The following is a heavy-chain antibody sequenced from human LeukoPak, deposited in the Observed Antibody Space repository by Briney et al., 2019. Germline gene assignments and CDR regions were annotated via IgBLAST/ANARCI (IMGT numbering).Heavy chain of an antibody. CDR1: GGSISSSSYY. V-gene: IGHV4-61*01. Sequence: PSETLSLTCTVSGGSISSSSYYWSWIRQPPGKGLEWIGYIYYSGSTNYNPSLKSRVTISVDTSKNQFSLKLSSVTAADTAVYYCARLQYYDFWSGYSLYYYYYYYMDVWGKGTTVTVSS. CDR3: ARLQYYDFWSGYSLYYYYYYYMDV. D-gene: IGHD3-3*01. J-gene: IGHJ6*03. CDR2: IYYSGST.